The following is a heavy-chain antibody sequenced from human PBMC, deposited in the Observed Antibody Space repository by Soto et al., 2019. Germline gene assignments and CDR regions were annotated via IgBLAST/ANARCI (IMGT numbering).Heavy chain of an antibody. V-gene: IGHV4-39*02. D-gene: IGHD2-8*02. J-gene: IGHJ4*02. CDR3: ARDKITGLFDY. Sequence: SETLSLTCTVSGDSISSDSYYWGWIRQSPEKGLEWIASISHSGSTYYNPTLKSRVTISVDTSKSQFSLKLTSVTAADTAVYYCARDKITGLFDYWGQGSLVTVSS. CDR2: ISHSGST. CDR1: GDSISSDSYY.